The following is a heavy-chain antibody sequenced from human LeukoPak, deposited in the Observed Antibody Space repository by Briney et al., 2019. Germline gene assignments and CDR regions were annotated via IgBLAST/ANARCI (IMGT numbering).Heavy chain of an antibody. D-gene: IGHD3-22*01. CDR2: IWYDGSNK. CDR1: GFTFSSYG. Sequence: GGSLRLSCAASGFTFSSYGMHWVRQAPGKGLEWVVVIWYDGSNKYYADSVKGRFTISRDNSKNTLYLQMNSLRAEDTAVYYCAKDRNYYDSSGYYLIDYWGQGTLVTVSS. V-gene: IGHV3-33*06. J-gene: IGHJ4*02. CDR3: AKDRNYYDSSGYYLIDY.